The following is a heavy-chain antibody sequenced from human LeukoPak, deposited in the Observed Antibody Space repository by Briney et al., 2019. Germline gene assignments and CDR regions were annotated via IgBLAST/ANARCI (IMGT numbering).Heavy chain of an antibody. CDR2: IYYSGST. J-gene: IGHJ5*02. Sequence: SETLSLTSTVSGGSISSGGYYWSWIRQHPGKGLEWIGYIYYSGSTYYKPSLKSRVTISVDTSKNQFSLKVNSVTAADTAVYYCARDPLGERWYDPWGQGTLVTVSS. CDR1: GGSISSGGYY. D-gene: IGHD3-16*01. CDR3: ARDPLGERWYDP. V-gene: IGHV4-31*03.